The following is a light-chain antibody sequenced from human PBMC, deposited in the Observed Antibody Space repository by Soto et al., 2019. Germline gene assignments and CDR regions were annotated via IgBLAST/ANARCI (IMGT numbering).Light chain of an antibody. CDR2: GAS. CDR1: QSISRN. Sequence: DIQMTQSPSSLSASVGDRVTITCRASQSISRNLNWYQQKPGTAPKLLMFGASTLQSGVPSRFSGSGSGTEFTLTISSLQPEDFGTYYCLQHNSYPFTFGQGTRLEIK. CDR3: LQHNSYPFT. J-gene: IGKJ5*01. V-gene: IGKV1-17*01.